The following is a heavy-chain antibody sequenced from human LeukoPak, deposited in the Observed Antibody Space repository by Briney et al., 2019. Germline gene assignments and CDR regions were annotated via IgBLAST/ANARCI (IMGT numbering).Heavy chain of an antibody. Sequence: GGSLRLSCAASGFTFSSYAMHWVRQAPGKGLGWVAVISYDVSNKYYADSVKGRFTISRDNSKNTLYLQMNSLRAEDTAVYYCARDLSPTGSAHWFFDYWGQGTLVTVSS. J-gene: IGHJ4*02. D-gene: IGHD3-9*01. CDR1: GFTFSSYA. CDR3: ARDLSPTGSAHWFFDY. V-gene: IGHV3-30-3*01. CDR2: ISYDVSNK.